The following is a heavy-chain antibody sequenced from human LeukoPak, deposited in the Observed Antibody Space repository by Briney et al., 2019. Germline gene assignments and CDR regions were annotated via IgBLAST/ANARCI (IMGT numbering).Heavy chain of an antibody. CDR2: IYHSGST. CDR3: ADLHEGYYMDV. J-gene: IGHJ6*03. CDR1: GGSISSGGYS. V-gene: IGHV4-30-2*01. Sequence: SQTLSLTYAVSGGSISSGGYSWSWIRQPPGKGLEWIGYIYHSGSTYYNPSLKSRVTISVDRSKNQFSLQLSSVTAADTAVYYCADLHEGYYMDVWGKGTTVTVSS.